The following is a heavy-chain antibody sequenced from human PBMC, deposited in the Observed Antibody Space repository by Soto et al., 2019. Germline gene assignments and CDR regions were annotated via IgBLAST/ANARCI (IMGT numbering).Heavy chain of an antibody. Sequence: QLQLQESGPGLVKPSETLSLTCTVSGGSISSSSYYWGWIRQPPGKGLEWIGSIYYSGSTYYNLSLKSRVTISVDTSQHQFALKLISVTAAGTSVYFCARLLGYCSGDRCRIDYWGQGTLVTVSS. D-gene: IGHD2-15*01. J-gene: IGHJ4*02. CDR1: GGSISSSSYY. CDR2: IYYSGST. CDR3: ARLLGYCSGDRCRIDY. V-gene: IGHV4-39*01.